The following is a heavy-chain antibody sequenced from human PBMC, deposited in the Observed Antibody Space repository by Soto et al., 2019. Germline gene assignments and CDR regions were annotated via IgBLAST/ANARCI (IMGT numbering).Heavy chain of an antibody. V-gene: IGHV1-69*13. CDR1: GGTFSSYA. D-gene: IGHD3-3*01. CDR3: ARDNHAYDFWSGYYDSNYYYYGMDV. Sequence: ASVKVSCKASGGTFSSYAISWVRQAPGQGLEWMGGIIPIFGTANYAQKFQGRVTITADESTSTAYMELRSLGSEDAAVYYCARDNHAYDFWSGYYDSNYYYYGMDVWGQGTTVTVSS. CDR2: IIPIFGTA. J-gene: IGHJ6*02.